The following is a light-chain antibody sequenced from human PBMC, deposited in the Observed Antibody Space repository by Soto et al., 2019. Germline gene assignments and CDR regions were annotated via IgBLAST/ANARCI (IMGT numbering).Light chain of an antibody. Sequence: DIVMTQSPDSLAVSLGERATINCKSSQSVLYSSNNKNYLAWYQQKPGQPPKLLIYWASTRESGVPDRFSGSGSGTEFTLTISSLQAEDVAVYYCQQYYSPPLPFGGGTKVEIK. CDR2: WAS. CDR3: QQYYSPPLP. V-gene: IGKV4-1*01. CDR1: QSVLYSSNNKNY. J-gene: IGKJ4*01.